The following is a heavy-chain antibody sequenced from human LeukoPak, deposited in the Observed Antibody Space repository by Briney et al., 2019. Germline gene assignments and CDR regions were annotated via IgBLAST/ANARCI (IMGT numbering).Heavy chain of an antibody. Sequence: GGSLRLSCVASGFTLRSYVMNWVRQAPGKGLEWVSYISISSSTIYYADSVKGRFTISRDNAKNSLYLQMNSLRAEDTAVYYCARVHGAYPFDLWGQGTLVTVSS. D-gene: IGHD4/OR15-4a*01. CDR3: ARVHGAYPFDL. V-gene: IGHV3-48*01. CDR2: ISISSSTI. J-gene: IGHJ4*02. CDR1: GFTLRSYV.